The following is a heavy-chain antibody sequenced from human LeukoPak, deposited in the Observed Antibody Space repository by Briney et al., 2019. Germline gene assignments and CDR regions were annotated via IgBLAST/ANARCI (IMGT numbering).Heavy chain of an antibody. CDR3: GYGSTGFFTLSY. CDR2: IRSRAYDGTT. Sequence: GGSLRLFCTASEVTLGDYPLTWVRQAPGKGVEGVGFIRSRAYDGTTKYAASVRGKFTISRDDSKNIAYLQMNGLKIEDTAVYYCGYGSTGFFTLSYWGPGTLVTVS. CDR1: EVTLGDYP. D-gene: IGHD3-22*01. J-gene: IGHJ4*02. V-gene: IGHV3-49*04.